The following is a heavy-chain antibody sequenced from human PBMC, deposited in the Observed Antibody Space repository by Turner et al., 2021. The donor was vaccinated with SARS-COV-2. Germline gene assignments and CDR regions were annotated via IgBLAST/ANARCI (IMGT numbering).Heavy chain of an antibody. Sequence: LSLTCTVSGGSISSYYWSWIRQPPGKGLEWIGYIYYSGSTNYNPSLKSRVTISVDTSKNQFSLKLSSVTAADMAVYYCARSPGWLRFNLSWFDPWGQGTLVTVSS. CDR1: GGSISSYY. CDR2: IYYSGST. CDR3: ARSPGWLRFNLSWFDP. J-gene: IGHJ5*02. D-gene: IGHD5-12*01. V-gene: IGHV4-59*01.